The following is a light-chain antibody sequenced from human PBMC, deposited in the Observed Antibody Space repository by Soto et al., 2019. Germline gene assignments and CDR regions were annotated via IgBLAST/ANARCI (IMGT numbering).Light chain of an antibody. J-gene: IGKJ5*01. CDR3: KQYNESPIT. CDR2: RAS. V-gene: IGKV3-15*01. CDR1: QSVSSL. Sequence: EVVMTQSPATLSLSPGERATLSCRASQSVSSLLAWYQQKPGQAPRLLIYRASTRASGIAGRFRGSGSGTEFTLTLTSLQSADFGVYSGKQYNESPITFGGGTRLDIK.